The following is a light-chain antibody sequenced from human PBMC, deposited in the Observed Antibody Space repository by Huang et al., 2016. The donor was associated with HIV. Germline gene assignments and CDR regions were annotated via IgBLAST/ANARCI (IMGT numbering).Light chain of an antibody. Sequence: DIQMTQSPSSLSASVGDRVTITCRASQSISSYLNWYQQKPGKAPNLLIYAASSLQSGVPSRFSGSGSGTHFTLTIRSQQPEDFATYYCQQSSSTPWTFGQGTKVEIK. CDR2: AAS. J-gene: IGKJ1*01. V-gene: IGKV1-39*01. CDR1: QSISSY. CDR3: QQSSSTPWT.